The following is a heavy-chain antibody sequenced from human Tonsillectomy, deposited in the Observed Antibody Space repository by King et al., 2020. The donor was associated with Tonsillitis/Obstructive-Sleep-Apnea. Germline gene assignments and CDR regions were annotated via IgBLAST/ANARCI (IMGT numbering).Heavy chain of an antibody. CDR3: AGHQPRGTTMNAFDI. CDR2: IYYSGST. J-gene: IGHJ3*02. Sequence: LQLQESGPGLVKPSETLSLTCTVSGDSISSSAYYWGWIRQPPGKGLEWIGSIYYSGSTYYNPSLKSRVTITVDTSKNQFSLKLSSVTAEDTAVYYCAGHQPRGTTMNAFDIWGQGTMVTVSS. D-gene: IGHD1-7*01. CDR1: GDSISSSAYY. V-gene: IGHV4-39*01.